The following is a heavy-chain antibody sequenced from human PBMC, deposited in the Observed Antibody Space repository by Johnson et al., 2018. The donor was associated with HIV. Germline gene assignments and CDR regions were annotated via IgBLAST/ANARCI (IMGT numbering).Heavy chain of an antibody. CDR3: AKEFRLGYPPQIDAFDI. D-gene: IGHD3-9*01. Sequence: VQLVESGGGLVKPGGSLRLSCAASGFTFSNAWMSWVRQAPGKGLEWVGRIKSKTDGSSTSYADSVKGRFTISRDNAKNTLYLQMNSLRAEDTAVYYCAKEFRLGYPPQIDAFDIWGQGTMVTVSS. J-gene: IGHJ3*02. V-gene: IGHV3-15*01. CDR2: IKSKTDGSST. CDR1: GFTFSNAW.